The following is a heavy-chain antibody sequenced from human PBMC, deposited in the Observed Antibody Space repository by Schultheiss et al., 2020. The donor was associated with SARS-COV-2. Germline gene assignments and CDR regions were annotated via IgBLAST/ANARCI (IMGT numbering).Heavy chain of an antibody. CDR1: GFTFSSYG. CDR2: ISNDGSSE. Sequence: GGSLRLSCAGSGFTFSSYGMHWVRQAPGKGLEWVAVISNDGSSEYYTDSVKGRFTISRDNAKNTLYLQMNSLRVEDTAVYYCAKGQYYYGMDVWGQGTTVTVSS. J-gene: IGHJ6*02. CDR3: AKGQYYYGMDV. V-gene: IGHV3-30*18.